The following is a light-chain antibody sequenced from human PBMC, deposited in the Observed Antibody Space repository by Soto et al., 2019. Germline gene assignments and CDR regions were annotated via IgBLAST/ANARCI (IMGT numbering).Light chain of an antibody. CDR1: SSDIGTYKF. V-gene: IGLV2-14*01. Sequence: QSVLTQPASVSGSPGQSITIPCNGSSSDIGTYKFVTWYQQHPGRAPKVIIFEVSNRPSGISNRFRGSKSGDTASLTISGLQSEDEADYFCSSYSDTTTRMVFGGGTKLTVL. CDR2: EVS. CDR3: SSYSDTTTRMV. J-gene: IGLJ2*01.